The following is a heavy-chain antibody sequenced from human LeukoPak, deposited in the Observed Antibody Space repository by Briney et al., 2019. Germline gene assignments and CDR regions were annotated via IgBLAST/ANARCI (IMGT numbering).Heavy chain of an antibody. CDR3: ARPSKVGSFFDF. Sequence: PGGSLRLSCAASGFTFSDCHMNWIRQAPGKGLEWVSYISNGGSSIDYADSVKGRFSISRDDAKKSLYLQMNRLTAEDTAVYYCARPSKVGSFFDFWGQGTLLTVSS. V-gene: IGHV3-11*01. J-gene: IGHJ4*02. CDR1: GFTFSDCH. CDR2: ISNGGSSI. D-gene: IGHD1-26*01.